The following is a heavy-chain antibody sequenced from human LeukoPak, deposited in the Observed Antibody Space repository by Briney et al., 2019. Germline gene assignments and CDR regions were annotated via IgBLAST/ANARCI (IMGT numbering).Heavy chain of an antibody. CDR2: IKQDGSEK. J-gene: IGHJ6*02. V-gene: IGHV3-7*01. CDR1: GFTFSSYW. CDR3: ARDSTQMVRGYYYYGMDV. D-gene: IGHD3-10*01. Sequence: GGSLRLSCAASGFTFSSYWMSWVRQAPGKGLEWVANIKQDGSEKYYVDSVKGRFTISRDNAKNSLYLQMNSLRAEDTAVYYCARDSTQMVRGYYYYGMDVWGQGTTVTVSS.